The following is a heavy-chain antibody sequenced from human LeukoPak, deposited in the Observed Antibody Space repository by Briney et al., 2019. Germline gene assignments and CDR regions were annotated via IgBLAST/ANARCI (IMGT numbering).Heavy chain of an antibody. J-gene: IGHJ4*02. Sequence: SETLPLTCTVSGGSISSYYWSWIRQPPGKRLEWIGHIYYSGSTNHNPSLKSRVTISVDTSKNQFSLKLSSVTAADTAVYYCARAWATDYFDYWGQGTLVTVSS. CDR2: IYYSGST. V-gene: IGHV4-59*01. CDR1: GGSISSYY. CDR3: ARAWATDYFDY.